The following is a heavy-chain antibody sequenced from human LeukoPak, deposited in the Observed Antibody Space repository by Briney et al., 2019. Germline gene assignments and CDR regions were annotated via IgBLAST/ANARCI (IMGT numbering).Heavy chain of an antibody. CDR1: GFTFSSYA. J-gene: IGHJ3*02. V-gene: IGHV3-30-3*01. CDR3: VREDNAFNI. Sequence: PGRSLRLSCAASGFTFSSYAMHWVRQAPGKGLEWVAVISYDGSNKYYADSVKGRFTISRDNAKNTLYLQMNSLRAEDTAIYYCVREDNAFNIWGQGTLVTVSS. CDR2: ISYDGSNK.